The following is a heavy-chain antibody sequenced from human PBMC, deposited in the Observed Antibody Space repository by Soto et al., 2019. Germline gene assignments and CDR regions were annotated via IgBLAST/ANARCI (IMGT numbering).Heavy chain of an antibody. CDR1: GFTFSSYS. D-gene: IGHD2-15*01. CDR3: ARDVRGYCSGGSCLDAFDI. V-gene: IGHV3-48*01. J-gene: IGHJ3*02. Sequence: EVQLVESGGGLVQPGGSLRLSCAASGFTFSSYSMNWVRQAPGKGLEWVSYISSSSSTIYYADSVKGRFTISRDNAKNSLYLQMNSLRAEDTAVYYCARDVRGYCSGGSCLDAFDIWGQGTMVTVSS. CDR2: ISSSSSTI.